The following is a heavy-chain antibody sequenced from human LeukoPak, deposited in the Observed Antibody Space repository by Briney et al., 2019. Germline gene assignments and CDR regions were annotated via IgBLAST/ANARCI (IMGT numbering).Heavy chain of an antibody. V-gene: IGHV5-51*01. CDR2: IYPGDSDT. J-gene: IGHJ4*02. CDR1: GYTFTNYW. Sequence: GESLKISCQASGYTFTNYWIAWVRQMPGKGLEWMGMIYPGDSDTRYSPSFQGQVTISADKSINTAYLQWASLKASDTAMYHCARQPRYATGWFSDYWGQGTLVTVSS. D-gene: IGHD2-2*01. CDR3: ARQPRYATGWFSDY.